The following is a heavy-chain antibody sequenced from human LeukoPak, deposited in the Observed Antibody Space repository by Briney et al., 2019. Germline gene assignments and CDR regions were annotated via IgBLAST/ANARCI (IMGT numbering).Heavy chain of an antibody. CDR3: ARSYYYDYIQIDY. CDR2: IYYSAST. D-gene: IGHD3-22*01. V-gene: IGHV4-39*01. Sequence: PSERLSLTCTVSGDSISTSSYYWGWIRQPPGKGLEWLGSIYYSASTYYNPPLKSRVTISVDTSKNQFSLNLYSVTAADTAVFYCARSYYYDYIQIDYWGQGTLVTVSS. CDR1: GDSISTSSYY. J-gene: IGHJ4*02.